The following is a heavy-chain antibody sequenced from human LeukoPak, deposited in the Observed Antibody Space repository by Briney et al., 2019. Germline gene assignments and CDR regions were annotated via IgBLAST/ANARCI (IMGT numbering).Heavy chain of an antibody. CDR1: GFTFSSYW. V-gene: IGHV3-74*01. CDR3: AKDIGFGTTHDAFDI. D-gene: IGHD3-10*01. J-gene: IGHJ3*02. Sequence: PGGSLRLSCAASGFTFSSYWMHWVRQAPGKGLVWVSRINSDGSSTSYADSVKGRFIISRDNAKNSLYLQMNSLRAEDTALYYCAKDIGFGTTHDAFDIWGQGTMVTVSS. CDR2: INSDGSST.